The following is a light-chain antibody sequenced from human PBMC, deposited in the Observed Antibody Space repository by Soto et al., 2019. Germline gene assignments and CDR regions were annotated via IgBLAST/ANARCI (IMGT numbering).Light chain of an antibody. CDR1: NIGSKS. Sequence: SYELTQPPSVSVAPGKTARITCGRNNIGSKSVHWYQQKPGQAPVLVIYYDSDRPSGIPERFSGSNSGNTATLTISRVEAGDEADYYCQVWDSSSDPWVFGGGTKVTVL. CDR2: YDS. CDR3: QVWDSSSDPWV. V-gene: IGLV3-21*04. J-gene: IGLJ3*02.